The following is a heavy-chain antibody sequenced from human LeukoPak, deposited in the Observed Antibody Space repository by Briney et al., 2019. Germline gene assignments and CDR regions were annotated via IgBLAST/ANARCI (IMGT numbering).Heavy chain of an antibody. D-gene: IGHD3-10*01. CDR3: ARDREGFGESYFDY. CDR2: INSDGSST. CDR1: GFTFSSYS. V-gene: IGHV3-74*01. Sequence: GGSLRLSCAASGFTFSSYSMNWVRQAPGKGLVWVSRINSDGSSTSYADSVKGRFTISRDNAKNTLYLQMNSLRAEDTAVYYCARDREGFGESYFDYWGQGTLVTVSS. J-gene: IGHJ4*02.